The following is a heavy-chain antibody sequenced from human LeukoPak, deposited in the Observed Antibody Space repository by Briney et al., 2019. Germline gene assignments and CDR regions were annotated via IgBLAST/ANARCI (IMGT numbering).Heavy chain of an antibody. CDR1: GYTFTSYD. V-gene: IGHV1-8*03. CDR3: ARAQQWLVNLFDY. Sequence: ASVKVSCKASGYTFTSYDINWVRQATGQGLEWMGWMNPNSGNTGYAQKFQGRVAITRNTSISTAYMELSRLRSDDTAVYYCARAQQWLVNLFDYWGQGTLVTVSS. D-gene: IGHD6-19*01. J-gene: IGHJ4*02. CDR2: MNPNSGNT.